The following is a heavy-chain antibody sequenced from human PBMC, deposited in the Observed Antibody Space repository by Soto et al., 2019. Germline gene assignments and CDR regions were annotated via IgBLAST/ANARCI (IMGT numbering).Heavy chain of an antibody. V-gene: IGHV6-1*01. CDR2: TYYRSKWYY. Sequence: SQTLSLTCAISGDSVSSNSAAWNWLRQSPSRGLEWLGRTYYRSKWYYDYAESVKSRVTINPDTSRNQFSLHLNSVTPDDTVVYYCSRGRHSREMDYWGRGALV. CDR1: GDSVSSNSAA. D-gene: IGHD6-13*01. J-gene: IGHJ4*02. CDR3: SRGRHSREMDY.